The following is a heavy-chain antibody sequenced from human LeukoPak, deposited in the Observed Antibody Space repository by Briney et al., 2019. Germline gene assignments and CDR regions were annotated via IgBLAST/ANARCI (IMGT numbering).Heavy chain of an antibody. CDR3: ARSDYDILTGYNQP. J-gene: IGHJ5*02. CDR2: IIPIFGAA. V-gene: IGHV1-69*01. D-gene: IGHD3-9*01. Sequence: ASVKVSCKASGGTFSSYAISWVRQAPGQGLEWMGGIIPIFGAANYAQKFQGRVTITADESTSTAYMELSSLRSEDTAVYYCARSDYDILTGYNQPWGQGTLVTVSS. CDR1: GGTFSSYA.